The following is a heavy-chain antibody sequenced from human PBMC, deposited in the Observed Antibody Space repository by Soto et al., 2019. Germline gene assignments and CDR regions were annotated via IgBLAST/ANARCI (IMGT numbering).Heavy chain of an antibody. CDR1: RFTFSSYA. D-gene: IGHD3-10*01. Sequence: GGSLRLSCAASRFTFSSYAMSWVRQAPGKGLEWVSAISGSGGSTYYADSVKGRFTISRDNSKNTLYLRMNSLRAEDTAVYYCAKGGETRQYYYDMDVWGKGTTVTVSS. J-gene: IGHJ6*03. V-gene: IGHV3-23*01. CDR2: ISGSGGST. CDR3: AKGGETRQYYYDMDV.